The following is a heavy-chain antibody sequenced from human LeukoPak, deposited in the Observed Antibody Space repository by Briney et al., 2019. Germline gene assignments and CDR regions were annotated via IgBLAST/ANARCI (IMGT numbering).Heavy chain of an antibody. D-gene: IGHD5-24*01. J-gene: IGHJ4*02. Sequence: GGSLRLSCAASGFTFSSYGMHWVRQAPGKGLEWVAVISYDGSNKYYADSVKGRFTISRDNAKNSLFLQMNSPRAEDTAVYYCARGQGLQLKSGSDYWGQGTLVTVSS. CDR3: ARGQGLQLKSGSDY. CDR1: GFTFSSYG. V-gene: IGHV3-30*03. CDR2: ISYDGSNK.